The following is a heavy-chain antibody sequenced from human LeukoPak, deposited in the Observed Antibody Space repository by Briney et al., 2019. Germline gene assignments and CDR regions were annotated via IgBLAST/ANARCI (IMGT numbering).Heavy chain of an antibody. Sequence: GGSLRLSCAASGFTFSSYRMNWVRQAPGKGLEWVSSISSSSSYIYYADSVKGRFTISRDNAKNSLYLQMNSLRAEDTAVYYCARDRFTMVRGELHYWGQGTLVTVSS. CDR3: ARDRFTMVRGELHY. CDR1: GFTFSSYR. CDR2: ISSSSSYI. V-gene: IGHV3-21*01. D-gene: IGHD3-10*01. J-gene: IGHJ4*02.